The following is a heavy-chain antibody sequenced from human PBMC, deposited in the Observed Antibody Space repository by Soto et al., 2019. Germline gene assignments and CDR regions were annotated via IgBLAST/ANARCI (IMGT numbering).Heavy chain of an antibody. CDR2: IYYSGTT. Sequence: SETLSLTCAVSGDSVSNENYYWSWIRQPPGKGLEWIGYIYYSGTTNYNSYLKSRLTLSVDMSRNQFSLKLTSVTAADTAVYFCARSQRGRTAFTFDYWGQGALVTVSS. V-gene: IGHV4-61*01. CDR1: GDSVSNENYY. CDR3: ARSQRGRTAFTFDY. J-gene: IGHJ4*02. D-gene: IGHD3-16*01.